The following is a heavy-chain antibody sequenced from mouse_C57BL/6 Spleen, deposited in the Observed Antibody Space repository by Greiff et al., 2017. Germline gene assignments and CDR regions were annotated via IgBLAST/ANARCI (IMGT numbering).Heavy chain of an antibody. Sequence: EVKLEESGGGLVQPGGSMKLSCVASGFTFSNYWMNWVRQSPEQGLEWVAQIRLKSDNFATHYAESVKGRFTISRDDSKSSVYLQMSNLRAEDTGIYYSTGSYYSNSWFAYWGQGTLVTVSA. CDR2: IRLKSDNFAT. J-gene: IGHJ3*01. CDR3: TGSYYSNSWFAY. D-gene: IGHD2-5*01. V-gene: IGHV6-3*01. CDR1: GFTFSNYW.